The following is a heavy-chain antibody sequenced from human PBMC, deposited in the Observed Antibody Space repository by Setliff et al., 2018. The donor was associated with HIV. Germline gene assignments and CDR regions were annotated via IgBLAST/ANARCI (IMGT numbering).Heavy chain of an antibody. J-gene: IGHJ4*02. CDR3: ARGTYYYETSGYHYDKTWAGTCFDY. V-gene: IGHV4-34*01. D-gene: IGHD3-22*01. Sequence: SETLSLTCAVYGTSFSDYYWTWVRQTPGKGLEWIGEINHSGGTNYNPSLKSRVTMSVDTSKNQFSLKLSSVTAADTAVFYCARGTYYYETSGYHYDKTWAGTCFDYWGQGTLVTVSS. CDR1: GTSFSDYY. CDR2: INHSGGT.